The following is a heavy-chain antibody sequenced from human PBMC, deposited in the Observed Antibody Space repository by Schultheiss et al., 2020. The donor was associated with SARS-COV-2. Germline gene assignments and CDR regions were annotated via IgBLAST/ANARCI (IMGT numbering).Heavy chain of an antibody. V-gene: IGHV3-30*04. J-gene: IGHJ4*02. CDR2: ISYDGSNK. CDR1: GFTFDDYA. D-gene: IGHD4-17*01. Sequence: GGSLRLSCAASGFTFDDYAMHWVRQAPGKGLEWVAVISYDGSNKYYADSVKGRFTISRDNSKNTLYLQMNSLRAEDTAVYYCARGPGGDYVGWGQGTLVTVSS. CDR3: ARGPGGDYVG.